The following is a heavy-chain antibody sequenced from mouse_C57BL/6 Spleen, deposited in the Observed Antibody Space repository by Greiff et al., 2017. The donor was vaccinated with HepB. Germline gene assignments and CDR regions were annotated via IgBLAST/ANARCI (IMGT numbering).Heavy chain of an antibody. CDR3: ASFHGNYVGFAY. Sequence: VQLQQSGPELVKPGASVKISCKASGYTFTDYYMNGVKQSHGTSLEWIGDIIPNNGGTSYNQKFKGKATLTVDTSSSTAYMELRSLTSEDSAVYYCASFHGNYVGFAYWGQGTLVTVSA. V-gene: IGHV1-26*01. D-gene: IGHD2-1*01. J-gene: IGHJ3*01. CDR1: GYTFTDYY. CDR2: IIPNNGGT.